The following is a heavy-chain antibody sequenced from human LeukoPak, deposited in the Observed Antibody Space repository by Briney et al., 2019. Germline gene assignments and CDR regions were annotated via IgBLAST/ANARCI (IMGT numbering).Heavy chain of an antibody. V-gene: IGHV3-7*01. CDR2: IKEDGRET. J-gene: IGHJ4*02. CDR3: AKAQNSRPSAFFAA. Sequence: GESLRLPCTASGFTFSNYWMSWVRQAPGKGPEWVANIKEDGRETYYLDSVEGRFTISRDNARNSLELQMNSLRVEDTAVYYCAKAQNSRPSAFFAAGGQATLVTSPQ. CDR1: GFTFSNYW. D-gene: IGHD3-3*01.